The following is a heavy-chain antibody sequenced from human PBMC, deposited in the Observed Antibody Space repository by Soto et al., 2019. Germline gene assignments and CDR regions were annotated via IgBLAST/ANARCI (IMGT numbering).Heavy chain of an antibody. V-gene: IGHV4-59*11. CDR2: IYYRGST. Sequence: SETLSLTCTVSGGSISSHYWSWVRQAPGKGLEWIGHIYYRGSTNYNPSLRSRSTISVDATSYAASVNGRFTISRHDSKNAAYLQMNSLKTEDTAVYYCTRVNSDIVSTFVWFDPWGQGTLVTVSS. CDR3: YLQMNSLKTEDTAVYYCTRVNSDIVSTFVWFDP. CDR1: GGSISSHY. D-gene: IGHD3-22*01. J-gene: IGHJ5*02.